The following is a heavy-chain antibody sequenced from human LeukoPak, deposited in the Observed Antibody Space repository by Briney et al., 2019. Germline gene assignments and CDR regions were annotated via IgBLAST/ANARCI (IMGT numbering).Heavy chain of an antibody. V-gene: IGHV3-15*01. J-gene: IGHJ4*02. CDR2: IKSKTDGGTT. CDR1: GFTFSNAW. CDR3: ATLHYDFWSGYYHFDY. D-gene: IGHD3-3*01. Sequence: PGGSLRLSCAASGFTFSNAWMSWVRQAPGKGLEWVGHIKSKTDGGTTDHAAHGQGRFTISRDDSKNTLYLQMNSLKTEDTAVYYCATLHYDFWSGYYHFDYWGQGTLVTVSS.